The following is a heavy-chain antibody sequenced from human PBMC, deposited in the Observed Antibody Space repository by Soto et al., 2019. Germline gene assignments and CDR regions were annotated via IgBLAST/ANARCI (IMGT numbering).Heavy chain of an antibody. D-gene: IGHD3-9*01. CDR2: IYSEGTP. J-gene: IGHJ6*02. CDR1: VFTIVSNH. CDR3: ARSTYYDILTGSYYYYAMDV. V-gene: IGHV3-53*01. Sequence: GGALKLSCEDSVFTIVSNHMSWVRQDPGKGLEWVSVIYSEGTPYYADSVKGRFTISRENSNNTLYLHMNNLRAEDTAVYYCARSTYYDILTGSYYYYAMDVWGQGTTVTVSS.